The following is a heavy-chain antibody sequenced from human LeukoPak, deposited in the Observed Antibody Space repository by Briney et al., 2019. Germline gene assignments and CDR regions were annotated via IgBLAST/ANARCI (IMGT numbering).Heavy chain of an antibody. J-gene: IGHJ4*02. CDR1: GGSISSYY. CDR3: ERGDRESHFDY. Sequence: PSETLSLTCTVSGGSISSYYWSWIRQPPGKGLEWIGYIYYSGSTNYNPSPKSRVTISVDTSKNQFSLKLSSVTAADTAVYYCERGDRESHFDYWGQGTLVTVSS. V-gene: IGHV4-59*01. D-gene: IGHD3-10*01. CDR2: IYYSGST.